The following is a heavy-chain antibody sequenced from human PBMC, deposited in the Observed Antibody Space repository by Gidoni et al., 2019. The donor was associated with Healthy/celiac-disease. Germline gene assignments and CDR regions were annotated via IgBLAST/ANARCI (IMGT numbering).Heavy chain of an antibody. V-gene: IGHV4-39*01. CDR2: IYYSGST. D-gene: IGHD6-13*01. J-gene: IGHJ4*02. Sequence: IYYSGSTYYNPSLKSRSTISVDTSKNQFSLKLSSVTAADTAVYYCARQSGYSSSWYAFLYYFDYWGQGTLVTVSS. CDR3: ARQSGYSSSWYAFLYYFDY.